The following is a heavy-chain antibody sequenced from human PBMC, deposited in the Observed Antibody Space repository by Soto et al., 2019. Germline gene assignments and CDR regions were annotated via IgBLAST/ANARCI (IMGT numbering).Heavy chain of an antibody. CDR1: GFTFSSYA. CDR2: ISGSGGST. D-gene: IGHD2-2*01. CDR3: AKDIVVVPAGGSFDY. V-gene: IGHV3-23*01. J-gene: IGHJ4*02. Sequence: EVQLLETGGGLVQPGGSLRLSCAASGFTFSSYAMSWVRQAPGKGLEWVSAISGSGGSTYYADSVKGRFTISRDNSKNTLYLQMNSLRAEDTAVYYCAKDIVVVPAGGSFDYWGQGTLVTVSS.